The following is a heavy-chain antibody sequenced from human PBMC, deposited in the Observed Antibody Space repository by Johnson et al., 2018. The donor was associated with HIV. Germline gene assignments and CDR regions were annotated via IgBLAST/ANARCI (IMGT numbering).Heavy chain of an antibody. J-gene: IGHJ3*02. CDR3: ARHWGNDAFDI. D-gene: IGHD7-27*01. Sequence: QVQLVESGGGVVQPGRSLRLSCAASGFTFSSYALHWVRQAPGKGLEWVSFISYDGNNKIYADSVKGRSTISRDNFKKTVHLQMNSLRAEDTAVYYCARHWGNDAFDIWGQGTMVTVSS. V-gene: IGHV3-30*04. CDR2: ISYDGNNK. CDR1: GFTFSSYA.